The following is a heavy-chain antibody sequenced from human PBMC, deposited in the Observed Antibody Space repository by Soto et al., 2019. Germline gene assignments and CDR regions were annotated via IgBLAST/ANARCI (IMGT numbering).Heavy chain of an antibody. CDR2: ISGSGGST. D-gene: IGHD6-19*01. J-gene: IGHJ4*02. V-gene: IGHV3-23*01. CDR3: AKDIAVAASIAFDY. CDR1: GFTFSSYA. Sequence: PGGSLRLSCAAPGFTFSSYAMGWVRQAPGKGLEWVSAISGSGGSTYYADSVKGRFTISRDNSKNTLYLQMNSLRAEDTAVYYCAKDIAVAASIAFDYWGQGTPVTVSS.